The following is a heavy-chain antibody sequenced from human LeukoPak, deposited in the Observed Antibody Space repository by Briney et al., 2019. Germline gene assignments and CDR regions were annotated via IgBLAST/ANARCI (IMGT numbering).Heavy chain of an antibody. CDR3: ARRYCSSTSCYEGYYFDY. D-gene: IGHD2-2*01. V-gene: IGHV3-74*01. CDR1: GFSFSSYW. CDR2: INGEGTDA. Sequence: GGSLRLSCAASGFSFSSYWMHWVRQAPGKGLVWVSYINGEGTDARYADSVKGRFTISRDNAKNSLYLQMNSLRAEDTAVYYCARRYCSSTSCYEGYYFDYWGQGTLVTVSS. J-gene: IGHJ4*02.